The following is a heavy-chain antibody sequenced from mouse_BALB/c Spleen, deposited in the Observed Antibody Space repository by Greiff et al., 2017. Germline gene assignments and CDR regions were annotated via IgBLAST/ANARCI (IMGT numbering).Heavy chain of an antibody. V-gene: IGHV5-4*02. CDR2: ISDGGSYT. CDR1: GFTFSDYY. J-gene: IGHJ2*01. Sequence: EVMLVESGGGLVKPGGSLKLSCAASGFTFSDYYMYWVRQTPEKRLEWVATISDGGSYTYYPDSVKGRFTISRDNAKNNLYLQRSSLKSEDTAMYYCARDGYYGSSYYFDYWGQGTTLTVSS. D-gene: IGHD1-1*01. CDR3: ARDGYYGSSYYFDY.